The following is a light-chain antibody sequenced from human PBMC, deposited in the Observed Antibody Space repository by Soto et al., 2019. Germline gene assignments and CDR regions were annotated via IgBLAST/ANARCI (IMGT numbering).Light chain of an antibody. J-gene: IGKJ2*01. CDR1: ESVSSY. V-gene: IGKV3-15*01. CDR3: QQYNNWPPYT. Sequence: EIVMTQSPATLSVSPGERATLSCRASESVSSYVAWYQQRPGQPPRLLIHGASTRATGIPGRFSGSGSGTEFTLTISSLQSEDFAVYYCQQYNNWPPYTFGQGTKLEIK. CDR2: GAS.